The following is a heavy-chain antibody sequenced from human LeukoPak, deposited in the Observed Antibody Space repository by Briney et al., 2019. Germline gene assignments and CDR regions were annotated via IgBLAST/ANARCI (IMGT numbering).Heavy chain of an antibody. CDR1: GFTFSSDG. CDR3: ARDWCSSTSCYFYYYGMDV. V-gene: IGHV3-33*01. Sequence: PGRSLRLSCAASGFTFSSDGMHCVRQAPGKGLEWVALIRCDGSNKYYADSVKGRFTISRDNSKNTLYLQMNSLRAEDTAVYYCARDWCSSTSCYFYYYGMDVWGQGTTVTVSS. CDR2: IRCDGSNK. J-gene: IGHJ6*02. D-gene: IGHD2-2*01.